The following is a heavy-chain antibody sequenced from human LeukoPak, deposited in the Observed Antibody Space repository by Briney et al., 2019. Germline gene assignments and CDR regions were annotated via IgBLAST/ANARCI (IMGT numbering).Heavy chain of an antibody. CDR1: GFTFSSSA. J-gene: IGHJ4*02. Sequence: GGSLRLSCAASGFTFSSSAMSWVRQAPGKGLEWVANIKQDGSEKYYVDSVKGRFTISRDNAKNSLYLQMNSLRAEDTAVYYCAREVGYCTNGVCYWSYFDYWGQGTLVTVSS. D-gene: IGHD2-8*01. V-gene: IGHV3-7*01. CDR2: IKQDGSEK. CDR3: AREVGYCTNGVCYWSYFDY.